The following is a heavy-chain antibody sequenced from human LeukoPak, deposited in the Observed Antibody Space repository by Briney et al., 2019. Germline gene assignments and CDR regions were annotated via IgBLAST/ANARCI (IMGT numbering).Heavy chain of an antibody. J-gene: IGHJ4*02. Sequence: GGSLRLSCAASGFTFSSYGMHWVRQAPGKGLEWVAVISYDGSNKYYADSVKGRFTFSRDNSKNTLYLQMNSLRAEDTAVYYCAKDLGATVTTDSDYWGQGTLVTVSS. V-gene: IGHV3-30*18. D-gene: IGHD4-17*01. CDR3: AKDLGATVTTDSDY. CDR1: GFTFSSYG. CDR2: ISYDGSNK.